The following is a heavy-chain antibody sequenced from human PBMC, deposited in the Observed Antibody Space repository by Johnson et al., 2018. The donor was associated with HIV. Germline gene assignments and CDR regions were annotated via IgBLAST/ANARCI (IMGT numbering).Heavy chain of an antibody. Sequence: VQLVESGGGLVQPGGSLRLSCAASGFTFRSYWMSWVRQAPGKGLEWVANIHQDGSAKYYVDSVKGRFTISRDNAENSLYLQMNSLRAADTAGYYCTTEVGTGGDAFDIWGQGTMVTVSS. V-gene: IGHV3-7*01. CDR1: GFTFRSYW. J-gene: IGHJ3*02. D-gene: IGHD1-26*01. CDR2: IHQDGSAK. CDR3: TTEVGTGGDAFDI.